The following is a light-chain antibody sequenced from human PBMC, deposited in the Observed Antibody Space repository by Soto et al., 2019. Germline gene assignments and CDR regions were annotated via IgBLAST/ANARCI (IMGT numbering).Light chain of an antibody. CDR2: RNN. V-gene: IGLV1-47*01. CDR3: AAWDDSLSXRYV. Sequence: QSVLTQPPSASGTPVQRVTISCSGSSSNIGSNYVYWYQQLPVADPKLLIYRNNQRPSGVTDRFSGYKSGTSASLAISGLRSEDEADYYCAAWDDSLSXRYVFGTGTKVXV. J-gene: IGLJ1*01. CDR1: SSNIGSNY.